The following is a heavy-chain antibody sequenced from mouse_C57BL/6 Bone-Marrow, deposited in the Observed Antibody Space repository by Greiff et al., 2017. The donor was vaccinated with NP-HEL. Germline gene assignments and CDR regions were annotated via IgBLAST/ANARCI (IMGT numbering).Heavy chain of an antibody. CDR1: GFNFTDDY. CDR2: IDPENGDT. CDR3: TTRTTVVATDYAMDY. D-gene: IGHD1-1*01. Sequence: VQLQQSGAELVRPGASVKLSCTASGFNFTDDYMHWVKQRPEQGLEWIGWIDPENGDTEYASKFQGKATITADTSSNTAYLQLSSLTSEDTAIYYCTTRTTVVATDYAMDYWGQGTSVTVSS. J-gene: IGHJ4*01. V-gene: IGHV14-4*01.